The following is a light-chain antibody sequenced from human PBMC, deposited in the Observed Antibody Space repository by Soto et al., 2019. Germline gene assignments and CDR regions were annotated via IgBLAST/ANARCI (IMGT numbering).Light chain of an antibody. CDR3: HQRNK. J-gene: IGKJ5*01. V-gene: IGKV3-11*01. Sequence: EVVLTQSPATLSLAPGERATLSCRASQFLSSYLAWYQQKPGEPPRLLIYDTSNRATGIPARFSGSRSGTDFTLTISSLEHEDVGVYFCHQRNKFGQGTRLEI. CDR1: QFLSSY. CDR2: DTS.